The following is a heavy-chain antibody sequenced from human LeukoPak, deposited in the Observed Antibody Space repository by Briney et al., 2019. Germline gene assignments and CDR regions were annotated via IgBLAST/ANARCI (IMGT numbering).Heavy chain of an antibody. J-gene: IGHJ4*02. Sequence: GGSLRLSCAAPGFTFSSYAMTWVRQAPGKGLEWVSGISGSGGSTYYADSVKGRFTISRDNSKNTLYLQTNCLRAEDTAVYYCAKGRTAYCSSTSCYTIDYWGQGTLVTVSS. CDR2: ISGSGGST. CDR3: AKGRTAYCSSTSCYTIDY. CDR1: GFTFSSYA. V-gene: IGHV3-23*01. D-gene: IGHD2-2*02.